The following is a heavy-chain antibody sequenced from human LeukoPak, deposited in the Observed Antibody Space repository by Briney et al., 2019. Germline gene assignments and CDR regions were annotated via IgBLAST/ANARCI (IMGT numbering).Heavy chain of an antibody. Sequence: GGSLRLSCAASEFSVGSNYMTWVREAPGKGLEGVSLIYSGGSTYYADSVKGRFTISRDNSKNTLYLQMNSLRAEDTAVYYCAKDRVEMATIHAFDIWGQGTMVTVSS. CDR3: AKDRVEMATIHAFDI. CDR2: IYSGGST. V-gene: IGHV3-66*01. J-gene: IGHJ3*02. D-gene: IGHD5-24*01. CDR1: EFSVGSNY.